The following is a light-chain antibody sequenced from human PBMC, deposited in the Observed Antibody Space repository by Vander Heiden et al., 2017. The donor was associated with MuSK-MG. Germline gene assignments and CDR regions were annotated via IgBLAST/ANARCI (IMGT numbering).Light chain of an antibody. J-gene: IGLJ2*01. V-gene: IGLV3-1*01. CDR3: QAWDSSTVV. CDR1: KLGDKY. CDR2: QGS. Sequence: SYEPTPPPSASVSPGQTASITCSGDKLGDKYACWYQQKPGQSPVLVIYQGSKRPSGIPELFSGSNSGNTATLTISGTQAMDEAYYYCQAWDSSTVVFGGGTKLTVL.